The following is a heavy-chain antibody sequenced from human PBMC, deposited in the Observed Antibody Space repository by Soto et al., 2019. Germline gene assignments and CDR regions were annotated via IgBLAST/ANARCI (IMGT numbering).Heavy chain of an antibody. CDR2: ISYDGSNK. CDR1: GFTFSSYA. Sequence: QVQLVESGGGVVQPGRSLRLSCAASGFTFSSYAMHWVRQAPGKGLEWVAVISYDGSNKYYADSVKGRFTISRDNSKNTLYLHMNSLRAEDTAVYYCATLSTVTATTLFLSVGADRWFDPWGQGTLVTVSS. V-gene: IGHV3-30-3*01. D-gene: IGHD4-17*01. J-gene: IGHJ5*02. CDR3: ATLSTVTATTLFLSVGADRWFDP.